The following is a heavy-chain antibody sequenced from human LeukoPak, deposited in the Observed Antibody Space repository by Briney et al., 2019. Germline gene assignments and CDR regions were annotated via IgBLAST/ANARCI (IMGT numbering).Heavy chain of an antibody. Sequence: GGSLRLSCAASGLTFSRYWMTWVRQAPGKGLEWVANIKQDGSEKYYVDSVKGRFTISRDNAKNSLYLQMNSLRAEDTAVYYCARDGLWFGENFDYWGQGTLVTVSS. D-gene: IGHD3-10*01. CDR2: IKQDGSEK. V-gene: IGHV3-7*01. CDR1: GLTFSRYW. CDR3: ARDGLWFGENFDY. J-gene: IGHJ4*02.